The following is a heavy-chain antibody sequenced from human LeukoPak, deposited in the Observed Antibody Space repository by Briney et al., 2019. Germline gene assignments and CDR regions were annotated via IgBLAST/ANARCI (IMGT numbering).Heavy chain of an antibody. J-gene: IGHJ3*02. CDR3: ASGPVPTIFGANI. D-gene: IGHD3-3*01. CDR1: GGSISSYY. V-gene: IGHV4-59*01. Sequence: SETLSLTCTVSGGSISSYYWSWIRQPPGKGLEWIGYIYYGGSTNYNPSLKSRVTISVDTSKNQFSLKLSSVTAADTAVYYCASGPVPTIFGANIWGQGTMVTVSS. CDR2: IYYGGST.